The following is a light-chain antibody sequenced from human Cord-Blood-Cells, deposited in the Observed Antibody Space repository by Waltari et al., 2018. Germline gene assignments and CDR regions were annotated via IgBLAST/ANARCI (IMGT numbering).Light chain of an antibody. J-gene: IGKJ4*01. CDR1: QSISSW. Sequence: DIQMTQSPSTLSASVGDRVTITCRASQSISSWLAWYQQKPGKAPKLLIYKASSLESGVPSRFSGSGSGTEFILTISSLQPDDFATYYCQQYNSYITFGGGTKVEIK. V-gene: IGKV1-5*03. CDR2: KAS. CDR3: QQYNSYIT.